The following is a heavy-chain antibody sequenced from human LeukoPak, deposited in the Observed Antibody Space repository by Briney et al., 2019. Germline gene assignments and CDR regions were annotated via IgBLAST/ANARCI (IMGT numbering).Heavy chain of an antibody. CDR2: INPNSGGT. Sequence: ASVKVSCKASGYTFIDYYIHWVRQAPGQGLEWMGWINPNSGGTNYARKFQGRVTMTRDTSISTAYMELSRLRSDDTAVYYCARGATTAAPSYYYYYMDVWGKGTTVTVSS. J-gene: IGHJ6*03. CDR3: ARGATTAAPSYYYYYMDV. V-gene: IGHV1-2*02. CDR1: GYTFIDYY. D-gene: IGHD4-17*01.